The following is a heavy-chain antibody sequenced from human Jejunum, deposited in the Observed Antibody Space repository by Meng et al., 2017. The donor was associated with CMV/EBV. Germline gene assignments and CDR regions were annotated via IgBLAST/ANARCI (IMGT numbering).Heavy chain of an antibody. V-gene: IGHV1-18*01. CDR1: VYTFRDYG. CDR2: IVPYNGNK. J-gene: IGHJ4*02. D-gene: IGHD3-10*01. Sequence: VYTFRDYGINWVRQAPGQGLEWIGWIVPYNGNKQASQNFQGRVTMTADTSTNTASMELRSLTSDDTAVYYCARGYFGGSFKRPFDYWGQGTLVTVSS. CDR3: ARGYFGGSFKRPFDY.